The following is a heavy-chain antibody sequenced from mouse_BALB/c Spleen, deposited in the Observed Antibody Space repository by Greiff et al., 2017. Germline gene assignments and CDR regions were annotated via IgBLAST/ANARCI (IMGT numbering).Heavy chain of an antibody. J-gene: IGHJ1*01. CDR3: ARGKITSDWYFDV. D-gene: IGHD2-4*01. Sequence: QVQLQQSGPELVRPGESVKISCKGSGYTFTDYAMHWVKQSHAKSLEWIGVISIYYDNTNYNQKFKGKATMTVDKSSSTAYMELARLTSEDSAIYYCARGKITSDWYFDVWGEGTTVTVSS. V-gene: IGHV1-67*01. CDR1: GYTFTDYA. CDR2: ISIYYDNT.